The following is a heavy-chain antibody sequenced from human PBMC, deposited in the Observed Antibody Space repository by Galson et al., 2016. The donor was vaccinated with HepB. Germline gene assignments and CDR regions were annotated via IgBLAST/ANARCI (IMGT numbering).Heavy chain of an antibody. Sequence: SLRLSCAASGFTFSGSTMHWVRQAPGKGLEWVAVISYDGSNKYYADSVKGRFTISRDNFKNTLYLQMNSLRAEDTSVYYCARDLAETGLFDYWGQGTLVTVSS. CDR2: ISYDGSNK. CDR1: GFTFSGST. CDR3: ARDLAETGLFDY. J-gene: IGHJ4*02. D-gene: IGHD1-14*01. V-gene: IGHV3-30*01.